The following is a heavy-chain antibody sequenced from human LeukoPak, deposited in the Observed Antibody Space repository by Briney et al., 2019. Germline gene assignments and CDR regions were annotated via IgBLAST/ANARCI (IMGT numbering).Heavy chain of an antibody. J-gene: IGHJ4*02. CDR2: IHNSEST. D-gene: IGHD5-18*01. CDR1: GGSISSSSYC. CDR3: ARQVTFGYAFAYYFDY. V-gene: IGHV4-39*01. Sequence: PSETLSLTCTVSGGSISSSSYCWGWIRQPPGKGLEWIGNIHNSESTYYNPSLKSRVTMSVDTSKNQFSLKLSSVTAADTAVYYCARQVTFGYAFAYYFDYWGQGSLVTVSS.